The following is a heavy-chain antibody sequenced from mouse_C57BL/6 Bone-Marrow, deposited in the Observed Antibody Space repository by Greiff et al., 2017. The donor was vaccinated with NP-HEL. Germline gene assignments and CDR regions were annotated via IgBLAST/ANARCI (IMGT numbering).Heavy chain of an antibody. D-gene: IGHD5-5*01. CDR2: VRLKCDNYAT. CDR1: GFTFSNYW. Sequence: EVKVEESGGGLVQPGGSMKLSCAASGFTFSNYWMNWVRQSPEKGLEWVAQVRLKCDNYATHYAESVKGRFTISRDDSKSSVYLQMNNLRAEDTRIYYCAGRLPRAMDYWGQGTSVTVSS. CDR3: AGRLPRAMDY. V-gene: IGHV6-3*01. J-gene: IGHJ4*01.